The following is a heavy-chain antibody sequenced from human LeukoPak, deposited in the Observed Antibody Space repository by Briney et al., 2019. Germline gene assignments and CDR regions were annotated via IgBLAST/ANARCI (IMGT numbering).Heavy chain of an antibody. V-gene: IGHV1-2*02. Sequence: ASVKVSCKASGYTFTGYYMHWVRQAPGQGLEWMGWINPNSGGTNYAQKFQGRVTMTRDTSISTAYMELSRLRSDDTAVYYCARPGDRGYSYGFDYWGQGTLVTVSS. CDR3: ARPGDRGYSYGFDY. CDR1: GYTFTGYY. D-gene: IGHD5-18*01. J-gene: IGHJ4*02. CDR2: INPNSGGT.